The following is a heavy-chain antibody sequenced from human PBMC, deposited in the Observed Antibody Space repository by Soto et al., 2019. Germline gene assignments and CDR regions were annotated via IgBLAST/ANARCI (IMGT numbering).Heavy chain of an antibody. J-gene: IGHJ4*02. V-gene: IGHV1-8*02. CDR2: MNPKSGNT. D-gene: IGHD2-15*01. CDR1: GYTFTSYD. CDR3: ARGEGVAEDY. Sequence: QVQLVQSGAEVKKPGASVKVSCKASGYTFTSYDINWVRQATGQGREWMGGMNPKSGNTGYAQNIQGRVPMTRNTSNSAAYMELSSLRSEHTAVYYCARGEGVAEDYWVQGTLVTVPS.